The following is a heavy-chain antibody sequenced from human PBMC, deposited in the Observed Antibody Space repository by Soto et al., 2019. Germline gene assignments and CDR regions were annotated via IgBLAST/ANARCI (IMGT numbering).Heavy chain of an antibody. Sequence: GGSLRLSCAASGFTFSDSYMSCVRQAPGRGLEWISYSSNSGTFARYATSVKGRFSISRDNANNSLYLEMNSLRVEDTVVYYCARSGDNFNVLDYWGQGTPVTVSS. V-gene: IGHV3-11*06. CDR1: GFTFSDSY. D-gene: IGHD1-1*01. J-gene: IGHJ4*02. CDR3: ARSGDNFNVLDY. CDR2: SSNSGTFA.